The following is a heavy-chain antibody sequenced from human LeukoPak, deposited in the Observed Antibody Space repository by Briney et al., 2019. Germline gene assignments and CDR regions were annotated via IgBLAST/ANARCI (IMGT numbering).Heavy chain of an antibody. Sequence: PGGSLRLSCAASGFTFSSYAMHWVRQAPGKGLEWVAVISYDGSNKYYADSVKGRFTISRDNSKNTLYLQMNSLRSDDTAVYYCARSGHLPSTSCNYWGQGTLVTVSS. CDR3: ARSGHLPSTSCNY. J-gene: IGHJ4*02. V-gene: IGHV3-30-3*01. D-gene: IGHD2-2*01. CDR1: GFTFSSYA. CDR2: ISYDGSNK.